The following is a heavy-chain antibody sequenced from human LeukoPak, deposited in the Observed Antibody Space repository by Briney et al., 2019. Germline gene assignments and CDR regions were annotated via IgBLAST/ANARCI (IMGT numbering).Heavy chain of an antibody. Sequence: SQTLSLTCTVSGGSISSGSYYWSWIRQPAGKGLEWIGRIYTSGSTNYNPSLKSRVTISVDTSKNQFSLKLSSVTAADTAVYYCANYSSGYYRSGYFDYWGQGTLVTVSS. CDR1: GGSISSGSYY. V-gene: IGHV4-61*02. D-gene: IGHD3-22*01. CDR2: IYTSGST. CDR3: ANYSSGYYRSGYFDY. J-gene: IGHJ4*02.